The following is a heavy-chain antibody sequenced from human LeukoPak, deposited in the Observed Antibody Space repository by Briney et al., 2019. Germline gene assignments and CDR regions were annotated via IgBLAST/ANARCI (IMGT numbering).Heavy chain of an antibody. CDR2: ISGSGGST. J-gene: IGHJ4*02. Sequence: GGSLRLSCAASGFTFSRFNMNWLRQAPGKGLEWVSAISGSGGSTYYADSVKGRFTISRDNSKNTLYLQMNSLRAEDTAVYYCAKGYCTNGVCYLDWGQGTLVTVSS. V-gene: IGHV3-23*01. CDR1: GFTFSRFN. D-gene: IGHD2-8*01. CDR3: AKGYCTNGVCYLD.